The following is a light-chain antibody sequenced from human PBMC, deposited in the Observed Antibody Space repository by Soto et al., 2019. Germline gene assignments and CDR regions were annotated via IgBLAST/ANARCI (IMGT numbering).Light chain of an antibody. CDR3: HPYGSSRRWT. Sequence: EIVLSRSPGTLSLSPGERATLSCRASQSVSRSYLAWYQQKPGQAPRLLIYGASSRATGIPDRFSGSGSGTDFTLTISRLEPEDFAAYYCHPYGSSRRWTFGQGTKLEIK. CDR1: QSVSRSY. CDR2: GAS. V-gene: IGKV3-20*01. J-gene: IGKJ1*01.